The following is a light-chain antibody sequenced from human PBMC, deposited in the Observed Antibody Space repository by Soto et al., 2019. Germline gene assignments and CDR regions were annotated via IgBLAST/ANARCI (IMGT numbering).Light chain of an antibody. CDR2: GAS. V-gene: IGKV3-15*01. Sequence: EIVMTQSPATLYMSPGERATLSCRASQSASINLAWYQQKLGQAPRLLIKGASTRATGIPARFSGSGSGTEFTLTISSLQSEDFAVYYCQKYNNWPLTFGQGTKVEIK. CDR1: QSASIN. J-gene: IGKJ1*01. CDR3: QKYNNWPLT.